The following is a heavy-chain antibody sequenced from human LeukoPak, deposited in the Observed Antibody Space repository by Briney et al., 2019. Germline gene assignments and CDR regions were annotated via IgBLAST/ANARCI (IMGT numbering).Heavy chain of an antibody. Sequence: PSETLSLTCAVYGGSFSGYYWSWIRQPPGKGLEWIGEINHSGSTNYNPSLKSQVTISVDTSKNRFSLKLSSVTAADTAVYYCARGADIVVVVAASSTGMDVWGQGTTVTVSS. J-gene: IGHJ6*02. CDR1: GGSFSGYY. CDR2: INHSGST. CDR3: ARGADIVVVVAASSTGMDV. V-gene: IGHV4-34*01. D-gene: IGHD2-15*01.